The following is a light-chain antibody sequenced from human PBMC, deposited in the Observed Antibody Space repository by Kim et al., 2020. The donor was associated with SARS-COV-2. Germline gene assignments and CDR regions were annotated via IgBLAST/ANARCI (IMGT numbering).Light chain of an antibody. CDR1: NNNVGHEG. V-gene: IGLV10-54*01. CDR3: SAWDSSLSAWL. CDR2: RDN. Sequence: QTVTLTCSGNNNNVGHEGATWLQQHQGHPPKLLSYRDNSRPSGVSERLSASTSGSTASLTISGLQAEDEADYYCSAWDSSLSAWLVGGGTQLTVL. J-gene: IGLJ3*02.